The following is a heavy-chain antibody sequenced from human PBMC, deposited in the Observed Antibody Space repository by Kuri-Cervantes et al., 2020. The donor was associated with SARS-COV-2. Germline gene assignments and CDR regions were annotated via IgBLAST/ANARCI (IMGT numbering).Heavy chain of an antibody. Sequence: LKISCAASGFTFSSYAMHWVRQAPGKGLEWVAVISYDGSNKYYADSVKGRFTISRDNSKNTLYLQMNSLRAEDTAVYYCARAGITMVRGVINNWFDPWGQGTLVTVSS. J-gene: IGHJ5*02. CDR2: ISYDGSNK. CDR3: ARAGITMVRGVINNWFDP. V-gene: IGHV3-30*04. D-gene: IGHD3-10*01. CDR1: GFTFSSYA.